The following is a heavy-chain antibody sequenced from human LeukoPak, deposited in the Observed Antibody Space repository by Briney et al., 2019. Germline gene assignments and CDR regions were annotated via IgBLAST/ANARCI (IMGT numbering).Heavy chain of an antibody. J-gene: IGHJ4*02. V-gene: IGHV3-11*03. CDR1: GFTFSDYY. D-gene: IGHD5-18*01. Sequence: PGGSLRLSCAASGFTFSDYYMSWIRLAPGKGLEWVSYISSSSSYTNYADSVKGRFTISRDNAKNSLYLQMNSLRAEDTAVYYCARLDSYAPVPGYWGQGTLVTVSS. CDR3: ARLDSYAPVPGY. CDR2: ISSSSSYT.